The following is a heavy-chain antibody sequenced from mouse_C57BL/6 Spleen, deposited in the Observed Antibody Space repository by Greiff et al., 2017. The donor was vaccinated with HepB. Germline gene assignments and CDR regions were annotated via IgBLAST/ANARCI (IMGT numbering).Heavy chain of an antibody. D-gene: IGHD2-4*01. Sequence: VQLQQPGAELVRPGTSVKLSCKASGYTFTSYWMHWVKQRPGQGLEWIGVIDPSDSYTNYNQKFKGKATLTVDTSSSTAYMQLSSLTSEDSAVYYCARSPNGDYDAAWFAYWGQGTLVTVSA. CDR3: ARSPNGDYDAAWFAY. CDR1: GYTFTSYW. V-gene: IGHV1-59*01. J-gene: IGHJ3*01. CDR2: IDPSDSYT.